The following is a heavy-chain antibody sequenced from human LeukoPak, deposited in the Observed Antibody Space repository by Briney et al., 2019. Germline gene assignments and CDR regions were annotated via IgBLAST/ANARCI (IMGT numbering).Heavy chain of an antibody. CDR1: GGSFSGYY. D-gene: IGHD3-10*01. CDR3: ARGRGDY. Sequence: SETLSLTCAVYGGSFSGYYWSWIRQPPGKGLEWIGEINHSGGTNYNPSLKSRVTISVDTSKNQFSLKLSSVTAADTAAYYCARGRGDYWGQGTLVTVSS. CDR2: INHSGGT. J-gene: IGHJ4*02. V-gene: IGHV4-34*01.